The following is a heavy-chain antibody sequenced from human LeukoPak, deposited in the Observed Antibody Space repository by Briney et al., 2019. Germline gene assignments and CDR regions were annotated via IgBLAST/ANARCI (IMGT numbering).Heavy chain of an antibody. D-gene: IGHD5-12*01. CDR2: ISSSGNTI. CDR1: GFTFTDYY. Sequence: GGSLRLSCAASGFTFTDYYMSWIRQAPGKGLEWVSYISSSGNTIYYADSVKGRFTISRDNAKNSLYLQMNSLRAEDTAVYYCARRTSGTYIVATYWGQGTLVTVSS. CDR3: ARRTSGTYIVATY. V-gene: IGHV3-11*04. J-gene: IGHJ4*02.